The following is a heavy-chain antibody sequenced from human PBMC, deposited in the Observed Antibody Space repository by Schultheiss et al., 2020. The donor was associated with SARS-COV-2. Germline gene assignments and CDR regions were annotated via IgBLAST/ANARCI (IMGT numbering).Heavy chain of an antibody. D-gene: IGHD2-8*01. CDR1: GFTVSSNY. V-gene: IGHV3-53*04. CDR3: ARGTVLMVYATLGAFDI. J-gene: IGHJ3*02. CDR2: IYSGGST. Sequence: GGSLRLSCAASGFTVSSNYMSWVRQAPGKGLEWVSVIYSGGSTYYADSVKGRFTISRHNSKNTLYLQMNSLRAKDTAVYYCARGTVLMVYATLGAFDIWGQGTMVTVSS.